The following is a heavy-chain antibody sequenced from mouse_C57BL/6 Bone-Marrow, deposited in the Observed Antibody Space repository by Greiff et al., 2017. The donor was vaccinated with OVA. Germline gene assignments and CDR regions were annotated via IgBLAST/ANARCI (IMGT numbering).Heavy chain of an antibody. CDR3: ASPFYDCSDY. V-gene: IGHV1-22*01. Sequence: VQLQQSGPELVKPGASVKMSCKASGYTFTDYNMHWVKQSHGKSLEWIGYINPNNGGTSYNQKFKGKATLTVNKSSSTAYMELRSLTSEYSAVYYCASPFYDCSDYWGQGTTLTVAS. CDR2: INPNNGGT. D-gene: IGHD2-3*01. CDR1: GYTFTDYN. J-gene: IGHJ2*01.